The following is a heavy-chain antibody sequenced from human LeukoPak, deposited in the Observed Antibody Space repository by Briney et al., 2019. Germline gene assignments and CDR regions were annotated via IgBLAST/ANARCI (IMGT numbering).Heavy chain of an antibody. CDR1: GFTFSSYS. Sequence: GGSLRLSCAASGFTFSSYSMNWVRQAPGKGLEWVSSISSSSSYIYYADSVKGRFTISRDNAKNSLYLQMNSLRAEDTAVYYCASAPGGDYLKNFDYWGQGTLVTVSS. V-gene: IGHV3-21*01. CDR3: ASAPGGDYLKNFDY. D-gene: IGHD4-17*01. CDR2: ISSSSSYI. J-gene: IGHJ4*02.